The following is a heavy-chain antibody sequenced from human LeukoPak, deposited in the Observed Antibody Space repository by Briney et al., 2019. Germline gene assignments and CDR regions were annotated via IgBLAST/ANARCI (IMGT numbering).Heavy chain of an antibody. CDR3: ARDYGDYSVGRYYYYYMDV. D-gene: IGHD4-17*01. Sequence: PSETLSLACTVSGGSISSGGYYWSWIRQPPGKGLEWIGYIYHSGSTYYNPSLKSRVTISVDRSKNQFSLKLSSVTAADTAVYYCARDYGDYSVGRYYYYYMDVWGKGTTVTVSS. CDR2: IYHSGST. CDR1: GGSISSGGYY. V-gene: IGHV4-30-2*01. J-gene: IGHJ6*03.